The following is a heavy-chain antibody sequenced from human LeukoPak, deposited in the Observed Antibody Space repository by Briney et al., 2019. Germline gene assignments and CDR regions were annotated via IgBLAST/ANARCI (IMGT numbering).Heavy chain of an antibody. CDR1: GFTFSSYG. V-gene: IGHV3-33*01. CDR3: ARDSAKASGWHDC. D-gene: IGHD6-19*01. CDR2: IWYDGSNK. J-gene: IGHJ4*02. Sequence: TGGSLRLSCAASGFTFSSYGMHWVRQAPGKGLEWVAVIWYDGSNKYYADSVKGRLTISRDNSKNTLYLQMNSLRAEDTAVYYCARDSAKASGWHDCWGQGTLVTVSS.